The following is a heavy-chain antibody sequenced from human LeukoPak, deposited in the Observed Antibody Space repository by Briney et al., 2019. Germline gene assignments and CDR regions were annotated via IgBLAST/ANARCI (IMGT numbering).Heavy chain of an antibody. CDR1: GFTFSIYA. V-gene: IGHV3-23*01. CDR3: ARNWGLDY. Sequence: GGSLRLSCAASGFTFSIYAMTWARQAPGRGLEWVSVISGSGGSTYYADSLKGRFTISRDNSKNTLSLQMDTLGAEDTAVYYCARNWGLDYWGQGTLVTISS. CDR2: ISGSGGST. D-gene: IGHD7-27*01. J-gene: IGHJ4*02.